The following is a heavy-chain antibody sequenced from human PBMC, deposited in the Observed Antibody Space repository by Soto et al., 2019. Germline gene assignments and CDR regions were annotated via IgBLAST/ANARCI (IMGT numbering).Heavy chain of an antibody. D-gene: IGHD3-3*01. CDR3: ARGPSADKVDY. CDR1: GGSISNNAYY. J-gene: IGHJ4*02. CDR2: IYNSGSA. V-gene: IGHV4-30-4*01. Sequence: QVQLQESGPGLVKPSQTLSLTCTVSGGSISNNAYYWSWIRQTPGKGLEWIGHIYNSGSAYTNPSLESRPIISVDTSKNQFSLNPKSVTAADTAVYYCARGPSADKVDYWGQGTLVTVSS.